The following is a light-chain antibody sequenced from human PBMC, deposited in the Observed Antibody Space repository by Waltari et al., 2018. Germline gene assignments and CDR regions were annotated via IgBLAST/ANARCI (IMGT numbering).Light chain of an antibody. Sequence: DIQMTQSPSSVSASVGDRVTITCRASQGISNLVAWYQQKSGKAPKLLSSLASTLQSGVPARVSGSGSGTDFTLAISSLQAEDFAAYYGQQTNSFPLTCGGGTKVEIK. CDR3: QQTNSFPLT. J-gene: IGKJ4*01. V-gene: IGKV1D-12*01. CDR1: QGISNL. CDR2: LAS.